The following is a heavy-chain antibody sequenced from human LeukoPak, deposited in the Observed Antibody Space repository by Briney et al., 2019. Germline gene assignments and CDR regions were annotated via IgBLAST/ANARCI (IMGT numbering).Heavy chain of an antibody. D-gene: IGHD5-18*01. V-gene: IGHV3-48*01. CDR1: GFTFGDHV. CDR2: ISSSSSTM. CDR3: VRGGGGYSYGCDY. J-gene: IGHJ4*02. Sequence: GGSLRLSCTASGFTFGDHVMSWVRQAPGKGLEWVSYISSSSSTMYYAASVKGRFSISRDNAQNSLYLQMNSLRAEDTAVYYCVRGGGGYSYGCDYWGQGTLVTVSS.